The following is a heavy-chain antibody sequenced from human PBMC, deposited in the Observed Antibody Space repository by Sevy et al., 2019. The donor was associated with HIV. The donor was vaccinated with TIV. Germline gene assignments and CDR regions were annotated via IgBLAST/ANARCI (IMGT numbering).Heavy chain of an antibody. CDR3: ARAPAAMPSYYYYYMDV. CDR2: ISAYNGNT. D-gene: IGHD2-2*01. J-gene: IGHJ6*03. V-gene: IGHV1-18*04. Sequence: ASVKVSCKASGYTFTSYGISWVRQAPGQGLEWMGWISAYNGNTNYAQKLQGRVTMTTDTSTSTAYMELRSLRSDDTAVYYCARAPAAMPSYYYYYMDVWGKETTVTVSS. CDR1: GYTFTSYG.